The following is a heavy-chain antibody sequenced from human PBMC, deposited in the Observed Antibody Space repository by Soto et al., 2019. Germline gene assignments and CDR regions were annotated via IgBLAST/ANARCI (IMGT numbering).Heavy chain of an antibody. Sequence: SETLSLTCFVSGGSVTSHHWSWIRQFPGQGLEWIAYTSYTGNTNYNPSLQSRVTISLDTSKNQLSLKLTSMTAADTAVYYCARGRQEITMIAVVFAGASYFLDYWGQGTPVTVSS. J-gene: IGHJ4*02. D-gene: IGHD3-22*01. CDR1: GGSVTSHH. V-gene: IGHV4-59*02. CDR3: ARGRQEITMIAVVFAGASYFLDY. CDR2: TSYTGNT.